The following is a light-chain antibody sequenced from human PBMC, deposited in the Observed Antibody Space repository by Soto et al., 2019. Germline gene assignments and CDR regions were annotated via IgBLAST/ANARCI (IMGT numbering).Light chain of an antibody. CDR3: HQNSSTSRT. Sequence: EIGRTQCAAALSVSPGERSAFSCWASYTIGTYLDWYQQKPGQAPRLLIYATSTRPTGVPARFSGSGSGTEFTLTISSLQPEDSAVYHCHQNSSTSRTFGQGTKVDIK. V-gene: IGKV3-15*01. CDR1: YTIGTY. J-gene: IGKJ1*01. CDR2: ATS.